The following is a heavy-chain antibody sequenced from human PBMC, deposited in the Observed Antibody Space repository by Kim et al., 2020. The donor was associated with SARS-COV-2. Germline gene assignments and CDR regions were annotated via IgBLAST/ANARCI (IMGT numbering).Heavy chain of an antibody. CDR2: INPNSGGT. CDR1: GYTFTGYY. V-gene: IGHV1-2*04. J-gene: IGHJ5*02. CDR3: ARDYGALPGEASTGGWFDP. Sequence: ASVKVSCKASGYTFTGYYMHWVRQAPGQGLEWMGWINPNSGGTNYAQKFQGWVTMTRDTSISTAYMELSRLRSDDTAVYYCARDYGALPGEASTGGWFDPWGQGTLVTVSS. D-gene: IGHD3-16*01.